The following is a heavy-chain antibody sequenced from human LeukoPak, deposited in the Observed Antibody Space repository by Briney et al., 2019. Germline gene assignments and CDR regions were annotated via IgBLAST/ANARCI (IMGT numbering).Heavy chain of an antibody. CDR3: AQQVGYCSSGNCYFTY. J-gene: IGHJ1*01. Sequence: GGSLRLSCAASGFTFSSYAMSWVRQAPGKGLEWVSAISGSGGSTYYADSVKGRFTISRDNSKNTLYLQMNSLRAEDTAVYYCAQQVGYCSSGNCYFTYWGQGTLVTVSS. CDR1: GFTFSSYA. D-gene: IGHD2-15*01. CDR2: ISGSGGST. V-gene: IGHV3-23*01.